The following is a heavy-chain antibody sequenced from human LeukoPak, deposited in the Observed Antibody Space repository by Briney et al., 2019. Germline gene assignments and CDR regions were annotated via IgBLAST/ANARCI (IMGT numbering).Heavy chain of an antibody. Sequence: QPGGSLRLSCAASGFTFSSYGMNWVRQAPGKGLEWVSYISSSGSTIYYADSVKGRFTISRDNAKNTLYLHMGSLKPEDMAVYYCARGATLFGVVSAMDVWGKGTTVTVSS. CDR3: ARGATLFGVVSAMDV. CDR1: GFTFSSYG. CDR2: ISSSGSTI. J-gene: IGHJ6*03. V-gene: IGHV3-48*03. D-gene: IGHD3-3*01.